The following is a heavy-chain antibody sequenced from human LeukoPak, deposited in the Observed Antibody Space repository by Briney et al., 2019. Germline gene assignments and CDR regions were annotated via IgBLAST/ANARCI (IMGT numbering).Heavy chain of an antibody. CDR3: ARLLVVVAATAPNYYYGMDV. D-gene: IGHD2-15*01. J-gene: IGHJ6*02. CDR2: INPNSGGT. Sequence: GAPVKVSCKASGYTFTGYYMHWVRQAPGQGLEWMGWINPNSGGTNYAQKFQGRVTMTRDTSISTAYMELSRLRSDDTAVYYCARLLVVVAATAPNYYYGMDVWGQGTTVTVSS. CDR1: GYTFTGYY. V-gene: IGHV1-2*02.